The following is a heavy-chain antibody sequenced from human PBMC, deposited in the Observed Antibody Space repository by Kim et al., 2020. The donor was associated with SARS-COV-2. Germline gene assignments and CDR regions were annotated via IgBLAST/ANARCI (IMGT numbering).Heavy chain of an antibody. D-gene: IGHD3-22*01. V-gene: IGHV3-20*04. J-gene: IGHJ4*02. CDR1: GFNFDDVG. CDR3: ARSPWYDSSGYYFDY. Sequence: GGSLRLSCAASGFNFDDVGMSWVRQVPGKGLEWVCGINWNSDNKGYADSVKGRFTISRDNAKQSIYLQMNSLRAEDTALYYCARSPWYDSSGYYFDYWGQGTLVTVSS. CDR2: INWNSDNK.